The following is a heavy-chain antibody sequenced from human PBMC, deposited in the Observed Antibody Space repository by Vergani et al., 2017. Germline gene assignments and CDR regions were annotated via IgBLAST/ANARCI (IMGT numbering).Heavy chain of an antibody. CDR2: ISSSGSTI. Sequence: VQLVESGGGLVQPGRSLRLSCAASGFTFSDYYMSWIRQAPGKGLEWVSYISSSGSTIYYADSVKGRFTISRENAKNSLYLQMNILRAEDTALYYCARAKLTYYDFWSGYYGGDYYYYGMDVWGQGTMVTVSS. J-gene: IGHJ6*02. D-gene: IGHD3-3*01. V-gene: IGHV3-11*01. CDR3: ARAKLTYYDFWSGYYGGDYYYYGMDV. CDR1: GFTFSDYY.